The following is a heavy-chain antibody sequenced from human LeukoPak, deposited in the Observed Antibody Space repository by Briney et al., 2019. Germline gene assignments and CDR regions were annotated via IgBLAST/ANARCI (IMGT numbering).Heavy chain of an antibody. CDR1: GFTFSNYN. D-gene: IGHD3-10*01. CDR2: ISSSSNII. V-gene: IGHV3-48*01. Sequence: GGSLRLSCAASGFTFSNYNMNWVRQPPGKGLQWVSYISSSSNIIYYADSVKGRFTISRDNAKNSLFLQMNSLRAEDTAVYYCARDFAREFTIDYWGQGTLVTVSS. CDR3: ARDFAREFTIDY. J-gene: IGHJ4*02.